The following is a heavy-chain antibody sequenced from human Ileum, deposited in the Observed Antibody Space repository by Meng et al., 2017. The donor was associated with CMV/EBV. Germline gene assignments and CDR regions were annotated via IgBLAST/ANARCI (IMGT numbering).Heavy chain of an antibody. Sequence: KTSGYSLITFGINWVRAAPRQRLEWMGWINTSAANPTYAQDFTGRFVFSLDSSVSPAYLQINSLRAKDTAVYYCTRGGEVHSAKFDYWGQGTLVTVSS. D-gene: IGHD2-21*01. V-gene: IGHV7-4-1*02. J-gene: IGHJ4*02. CDR2: INTSAANP. CDR1: GYSLITFG. CDR3: TRGGEVHSAKFDY.